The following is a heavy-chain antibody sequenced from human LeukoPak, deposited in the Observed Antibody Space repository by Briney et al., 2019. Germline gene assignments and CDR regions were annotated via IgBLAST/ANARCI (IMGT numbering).Heavy chain of an antibody. V-gene: IGHV1-46*01. D-gene: IGHD3-22*01. CDR2: INPSGGST. Sequence: ASVKVSCKASGYTFTSYYMHWVRQAPGQGLEWMGIINPSGGSTSYAQKFRGRVTMTRDTSTSTVYMELSSLRSEDTAVYYCARGDYYYDSSGYYLLPWGQGTLVTVSS. CDR1: GYTFTSYY. J-gene: IGHJ5*02. CDR3: ARGDYYYDSSGYYLLP.